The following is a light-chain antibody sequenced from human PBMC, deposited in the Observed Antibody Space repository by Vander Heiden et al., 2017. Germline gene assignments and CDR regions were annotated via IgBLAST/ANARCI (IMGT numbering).Light chain of an antibody. CDR3: KQGLQTPVT. V-gene: IGKV2-28*01. CDR2: VGS. J-gene: IGKJ5*01. CDR1: QSLLHSNGYSY. Sequence: DIVMTQSPLSLLFTPGEPASIPCRSSQSLLHSNGYSYLDWYQQKPGQAPQLLIYVGSNRASGVPDRFSGSGSGTDFTLKISRVEAEDVGAYYCKQGLQTPVTFGQGTQVEIK.